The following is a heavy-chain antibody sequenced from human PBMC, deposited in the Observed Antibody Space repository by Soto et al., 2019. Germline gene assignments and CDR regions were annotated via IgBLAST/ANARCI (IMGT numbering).Heavy chain of an antibody. CDR3: AKDLYSSGWYNHFDP. V-gene: IGHV3-30*18. CDR2: ISHDGGAK. J-gene: IGHJ5*02. Sequence: QVQLVESGGGVVQPGRSLRLSCAASGFPFSTTGMHWVRQAPGKGLEWVAMISHDGGAKYYADSVKGRFTISRDDSKNTLDMQMNSLRPEDTAVYYCAKDLYSSGWYNHFDPWGQGTLVTVSS. CDR1: GFPFSTTG. D-gene: IGHD6-19*01.